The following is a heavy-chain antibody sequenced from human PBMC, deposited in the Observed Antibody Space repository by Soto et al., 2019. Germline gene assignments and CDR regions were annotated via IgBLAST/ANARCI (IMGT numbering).Heavy chain of an antibody. CDR3: ARSGYDFWSGYYDY. J-gene: IGHJ4*02. Sequence: ASVKVSCKASGYTFTSYSMHWVRQAPGQRLEWMGWINAGNGDTKYSQKFQGRVTITRDTSASTAYMELSSLRSEDTAVYYCARSGYDFWSGYYDYWGQGTLVTVSS. D-gene: IGHD3-3*01. CDR1: GYTFTSYS. V-gene: IGHV1-3*01. CDR2: INAGNGDT.